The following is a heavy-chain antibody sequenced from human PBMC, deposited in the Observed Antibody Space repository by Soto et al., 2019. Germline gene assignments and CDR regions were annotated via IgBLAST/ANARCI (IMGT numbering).Heavy chain of an antibody. CDR2: IIPIFGTA. J-gene: IGHJ6*02. CDR1: GGTFSSYA. CDR3: ARGDPYYYGSSGYPGLYYGMDV. V-gene: IGHV1-69*13. D-gene: IGHD3-22*01. Sequence: ASVKVSCKASGGTFSSYAISWVRQAPGQGLEWMGGIIPIFGTANYAQKFQGRVTITADESTSTAYMELSSLRSEDTAVYYCARGDPYYYGSSGYPGLYYGMDVWGQGTTVTVS.